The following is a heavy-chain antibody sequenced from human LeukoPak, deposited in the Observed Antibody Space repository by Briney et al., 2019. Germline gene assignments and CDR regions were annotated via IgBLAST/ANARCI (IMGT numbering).Heavy chain of an antibody. D-gene: IGHD3-10*01. J-gene: IGHJ4*02. CDR3: ARLHGDYASGTPPFDM. V-gene: IGHV1-46*01. CDR1: GYTFTSYY. CDR2: INPSGGST. Sequence: ASVKVSCKASGYTFTSYYMHWVRQAPGQGLEWMGIINPSGGSTSYAQKFQGRVTMTRDTSTSTVYMELSSLRSEDTAVYYCARLHGDYASGTPPFDMWGQGTLVTVSS.